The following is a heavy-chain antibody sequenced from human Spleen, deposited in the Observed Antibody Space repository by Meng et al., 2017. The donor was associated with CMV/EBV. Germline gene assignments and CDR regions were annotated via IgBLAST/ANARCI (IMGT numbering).Heavy chain of an antibody. CDR1: GGSISSYY. CDR3: ARQGGNVVVTHFDY. V-gene: IGHV4-39*01. J-gene: IGHJ4*02. Sequence: SETLSLTCTVSGGSISSYYWGWIRQPPGKGLEWIGSVDYSGITYSNPSLKSRVTISVDTSKNQFSLNLGSVTAADTAVYYCARQGGNVVVTHFDYWGQGTLVTVSS. D-gene: IGHD2-21*02. CDR2: VDYSGIT.